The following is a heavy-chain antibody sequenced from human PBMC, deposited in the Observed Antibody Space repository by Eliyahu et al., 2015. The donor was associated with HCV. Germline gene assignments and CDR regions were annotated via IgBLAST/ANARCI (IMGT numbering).Heavy chain of an antibody. D-gene: IGHD3-22*01. V-gene: IGHV3-23*01. Sequence: EVQLLESGGGLVQPGGSLRLSCAASGFTFSSYAMSWVRQAPGKGLEWVXAISGSGGSTDYADSVKGRFTISRDNSKNTLYLQMNSLRAEDTAVYYCAKESSITMIIVVLRPDYFQHWGQGTLVTVSS. CDR1: GFTFSSYA. CDR3: AKESSITMIIVVLRPDYFQH. J-gene: IGHJ1*01. CDR2: ISGSGGST.